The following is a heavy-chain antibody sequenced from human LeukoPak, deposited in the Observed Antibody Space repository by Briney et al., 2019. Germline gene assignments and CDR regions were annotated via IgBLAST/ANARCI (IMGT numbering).Heavy chain of an antibody. V-gene: IGHV3-74*03. CDR1: GFTFSNYW. CDR3: ERSTFDSGSGNYYDY. CDR2: IDNAGSIT. Sequence: GGSLRLSCAASGFTFSNYWIHWVRQAPGKGLVWVSRIDNAGSITTYADSVKGRFTISRDNAENTLYLQMNSLRVEDTAVYYCERSTFDSGSGNYYDYWGHGTLVTASS. J-gene: IGHJ4*03. D-gene: IGHD3-22*01.